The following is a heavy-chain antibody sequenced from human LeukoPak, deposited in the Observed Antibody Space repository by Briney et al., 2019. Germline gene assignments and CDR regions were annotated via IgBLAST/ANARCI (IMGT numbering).Heavy chain of an antibody. CDR2: INPNSGGT. J-gene: IGHJ6*02. CDR1: GYTFTGYY. Sequence: EASVKVSCKASGYTFTGYYMHWVRQAPGQGLEWMGWINPNSGGTNYAQKFQGRVTMTRDTSISTAYMELSRLTSDDTAVYYCAAPTCDSSGYGFYGMDVWGQGTTVTVSS. CDR3: AAPTCDSSGYGFYGMDV. D-gene: IGHD3-22*01. V-gene: IGHV1-2*02.